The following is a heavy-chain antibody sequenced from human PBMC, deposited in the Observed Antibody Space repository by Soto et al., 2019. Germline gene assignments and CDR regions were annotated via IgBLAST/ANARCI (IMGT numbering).Heavy chain of an antibody. CDR2: IYYSGST. CDR3: ARESTMVRGVIDY. Sequence: SETLSLTCTVSGGSISGYYWSWIRQPPGKRLEWIGYIYYSGSTYYNPSLKSQVTISVDTSKNQFSLKLSSVTAADTAVYSCARESTMVRGVIDYWGQGTLVTVS. CDR1: GGSISGYY. J-gene: IGHJ4*02. V-gene: IGHV4-59*12. D-gene: IGHD3-10*01.